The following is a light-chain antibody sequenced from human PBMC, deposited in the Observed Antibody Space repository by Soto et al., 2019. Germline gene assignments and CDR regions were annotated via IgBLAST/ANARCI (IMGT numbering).Light chain of an antibody. CDR2: QHS. CDR3: QAWDSSTGV. CDR1: KLGDKY. J-gene: IGLJ1*01. V-gene: IGLV3-1*01. Sequence: SYELTQPPSVSVSPGQTASITCSGDKLGDKYACWYQQKPGQSPVLVIYQHSKRPSGIPERFSGSNSGNTATLTISGTQAMDEADYYCQAWDSSTGVFGTGTK.